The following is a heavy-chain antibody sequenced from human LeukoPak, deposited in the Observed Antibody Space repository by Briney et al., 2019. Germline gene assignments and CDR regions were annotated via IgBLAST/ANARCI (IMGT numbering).Heavy chain of an antibody. V-gene: IGHV1-46*01. J-gene: IGHJ6*02. D-gene: IGHD4-11*01. CDR3: AREDSNVAYYYGMDV. CDR1: GYTFTSYY. CDR2: INPSGGST. Sequence: ASVKVSCKASGYTFTSYYMHWVRQAPGQGLEWMGIINPSGGSTSYAQKFQRRVTMTRDTSTSTVYMGLSSLRSEDTAVYYCAREDSNVAYYYGMDVWGQGTTVTVSS.